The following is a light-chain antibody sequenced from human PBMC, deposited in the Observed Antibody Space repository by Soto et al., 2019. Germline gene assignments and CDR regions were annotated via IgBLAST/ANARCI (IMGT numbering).Light chain of an antibody. Sequence: DIQLTQSPSPLSASVGDRVAITGLASQSISTYLNWYQHKKGQAPKVLIYAASNLQSGVPPRFSGRGSGTDFTLTLSSLQPEDVATYFCQQSYRKPITFGQGTRLEIK. CDR2: AAS. V-gene: IGKV1-39*01. CDR3: QQSYRKPIT. CDR1: QSISTY. J-gene: IGKJ5*01.